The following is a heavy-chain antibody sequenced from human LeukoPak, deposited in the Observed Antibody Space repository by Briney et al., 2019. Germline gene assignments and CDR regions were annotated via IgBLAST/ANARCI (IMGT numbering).Heavy chain of an antibody. CDR3: ARDQTYSGSGIYTYFDY. CDR1: GGSISSGGHY. CDR2: ISSTGST. J-gene: IGHJ4*02. V-gene: IGHV4-61*02. Sequence: TSETLSLTCTVSGGSISSGGHYWSWIRQPAGKGLEYLARISSTGSTNYNPSLRSRVTISADTSKNHFSLKLTSVTAADTAVYYCARDQTYSGSGIYTYFDYWGQGILVSVSS. D-gene: IGHD3-10*01.